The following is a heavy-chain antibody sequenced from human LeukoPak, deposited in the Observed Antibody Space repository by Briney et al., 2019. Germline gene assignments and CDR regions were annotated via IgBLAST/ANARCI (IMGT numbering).Heavy chain of an antibody. Sequence: GGSLRLSCAASGFTVSSNYMSWVRQAPGKGLEWVSVIYSGGSTYYADSVKGRFTISRDNSKNTLYLQMNSLRAEDTAVYYCARDQSEYYDFWGHAFDIWGQGTMVTVSS. J-gene: IGHJ3*02. CDR2: IYSGGST. CDR3: ARDQSEYYDFWGHAFDI. D-gene: IGHD3-3*01. V-gene: IGHV3-66*02. CDR1: GFTVSSNY.